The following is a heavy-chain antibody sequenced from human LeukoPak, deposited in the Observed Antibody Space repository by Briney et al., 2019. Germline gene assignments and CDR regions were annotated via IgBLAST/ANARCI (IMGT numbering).Heavy chain of an antibody. Sequence: GGSLGLSCAASGFTFSTYWMSWVRQAPGKGLEWVANMKEDGSEKHYVDSVKGRFTISRDDSKNTAYLQMNSLKTEDTAVYYCTRPSYESAAADEYWGQGTLVTVSS. CDR1: GFTFSTYW. J-gene: IGHJ4*02. CDR2: MKEDGSEK. CDR3: TRPSYESAAADEY. V-gene: IGHV3-7*03. D-gene: IGHD6-13*01.